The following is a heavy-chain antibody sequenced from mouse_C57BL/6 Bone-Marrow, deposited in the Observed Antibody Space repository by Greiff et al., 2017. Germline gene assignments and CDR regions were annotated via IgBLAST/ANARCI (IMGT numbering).Heavy chain of an antibody. CDR2: ISNSGST. D-gene: IGHD1-1*01. J-gene: IGHJ2*01. V-gene: IGHV3-8*02. CDR1: GDSITSGY. CDR3: ARYYYGSRYY. Sequence: EVKVVESGPSLVKPSQSLSLTCSVTGDSITSGYWNWTRKFPGKNLEYMGYISNSGSTYYNPSLKSRISITRDTSKNQYYLQLNSVTTEDTATYYCARYYYGSRYYWGQGTTLTVSS.